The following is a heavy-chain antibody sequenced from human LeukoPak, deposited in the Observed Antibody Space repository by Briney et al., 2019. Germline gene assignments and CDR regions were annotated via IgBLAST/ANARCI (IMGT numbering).Heavy chain of an antibody. V-gene: IGHV3-48*03. CDR1: GFTFNIYE. CDR2: ISSSRSNTI. D-gene: IGHD3-10*01. J-gene: IGHJ4*02. Sequence: GGALRLSCAASGFTFNIYEMNWVRQAAGKGLEWRSYISSSRSNTIYYADSVKGPITISRDDAQNSLYLQINSLRAEDTAVYYCARDLYYYGSGNYVPGFPDYWGQGALVTVSS. CDR3: ARDLYYYGSGNYVPGFPDY.